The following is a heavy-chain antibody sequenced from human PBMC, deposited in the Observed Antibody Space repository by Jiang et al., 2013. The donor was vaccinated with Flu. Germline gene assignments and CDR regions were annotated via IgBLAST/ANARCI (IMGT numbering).Heavy chain of an antibody. CDR1: GGSISSYY. CDR3: ARAGTWIQLWGGGSYGMDV. V-gene: IGHV4-59*01. CDR2: IYYSGST. D-gene: IGHD5-18*01. Sequence: GPGLVKPSETLSLTCTVSGGSISSYYWSWIRQPPGKGLEWIGYIYYSGSTNYNPSLKSRVTISVDTSKNQFSLKLSSVTAADTAVYYCARAGTWIQLWGGGSYGMDVWGQGTTVTVSS. J-gene: IGHJ6*02.